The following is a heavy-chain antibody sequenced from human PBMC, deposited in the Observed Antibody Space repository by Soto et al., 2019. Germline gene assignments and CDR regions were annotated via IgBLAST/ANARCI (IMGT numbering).Heavy chain of an antibody. CDR3: ARCFRGYSGYDRVGPFDY. CDR2: IIPIFGTA. V-gene: IGHV1-69*13. CDR1: GGTFSSYA. J-gene: IGHJ4*02. Sequence: SVKVSCKASGGTFSSYAISWVRQAPGQGLEWMGGIIPIFGTANYAQKFQGRVTITADESTSTAYMELSSLRSEDTAVYYCARCFRGYSGYDRVGPFDYWGQGTLVTVSS. D-gene: IGHD5-12*01.